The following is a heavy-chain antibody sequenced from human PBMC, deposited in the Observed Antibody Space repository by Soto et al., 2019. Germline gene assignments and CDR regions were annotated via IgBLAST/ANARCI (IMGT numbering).Heavy chain of an antibody. J-gene: IGHJ3*02. V-gene: IGHV3-30-3*01. CDR2: TSYDGNNK. Sequence: QMQLVESGGGVVQPGGSLRLSCAASGFAFRSFAVHWVRQAPGKGLEWVAFTSYDGNNKFYADSVKGRFTISRDNSKNTLYLQMNRRRTEDTVVYYCAGDGGTSGCAGLGGNWDIWGQGTMVTVSA. CDR3: AGDGGTSGCAGLGGNWDI. D-gene: IGHD6-19*01. CDR1: GFAFRSFA.